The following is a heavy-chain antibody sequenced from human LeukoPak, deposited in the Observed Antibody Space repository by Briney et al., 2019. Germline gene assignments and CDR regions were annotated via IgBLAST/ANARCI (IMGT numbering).Heavy chain of an antibody. CDR1: GCTFTDYY. J-gene: IGHJ4*02. CDR2: IGPHSSAT. CDR3: AREGNGLLSKDFDY. V-gene: IGHV1-2*02. D-gene: IGHD2/OR15-2a*01. Sequence: GASVTVSCRSSGCTFTDYYIHWVRQAPGQGLEWMGYIGPHSSATSSPQEFQGRVTMTRDTSMSTAYMELTRLTSDDTAVYYCAREGNGLLSKDFDYWGQGTLVTVSS.